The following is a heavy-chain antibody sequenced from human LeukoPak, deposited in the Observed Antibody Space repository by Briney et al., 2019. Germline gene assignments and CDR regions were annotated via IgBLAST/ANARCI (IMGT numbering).Heavy chain of an antibody. D-gene: IGHD3-9*01. J-gene: IGHJ4*02. CDR3: ARTRDYFDTSRYFDY. CDR1: GYSFTSCY. V-gene: IGHV1-18*04. CDR2: ISGYNGKT. Sequence: GASVKVPCKASGYSFTSCYMTWVRQAPGQGLEWMGWISGYNGKTNYAQKLQGRVTMTTDTSTSTAYMELRNLRSDDTAVYYCARTRDYFDTSRYFDYWGQGTPVTVSS.